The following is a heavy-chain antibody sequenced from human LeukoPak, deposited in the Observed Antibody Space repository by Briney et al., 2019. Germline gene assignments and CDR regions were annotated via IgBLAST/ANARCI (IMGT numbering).Heavy chain of an antibody. J-gene: IGHJ6*04. D-gene: IGHD3-10*02. V-gene: IGHV3-48*03. CDR2: ISSSGSTI. CDR1: GFTFSSYE. CDR3: AELGITMIGGV. Sequence: GGSLTLSCAASGFTFSSYEMNWVRQAPGKGLEWVSYISSSGSTIYYADSVKDRFTISRDNAKNSLYLQMNSLRAEDTAVYYCAELGITMIGGVWGKGTTVTISS.